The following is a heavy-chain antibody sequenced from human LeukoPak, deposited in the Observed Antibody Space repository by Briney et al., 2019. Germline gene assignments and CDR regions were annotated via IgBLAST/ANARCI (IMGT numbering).Heavy chain of an antibody. V-gene: IGHV3-21*01. J-gene: IGHJ4*02. CDR3: ARSPGDGYFDY. CDR2: ISRDTTYI. CDR1: GFTFSRDS. D-gene: IGHD2-2*03. Sequence: GGSLRLSCAAAGFTFSRDSMNSGRQGPAKGLEWVSSISRDTTYIYYADSVKRRFTSPRDNAKHSLSLQMDSLRAADTAVYYCARSPGDGYFDYWGQGQLVTVSA.